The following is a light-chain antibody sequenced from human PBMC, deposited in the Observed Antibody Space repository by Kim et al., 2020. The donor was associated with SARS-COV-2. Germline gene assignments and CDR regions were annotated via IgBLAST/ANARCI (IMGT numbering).Light chain of an antibody. CDR2: AAS. Sequence: ASVGDRVIITCRARQGIRTDLAWYQHKPAKAPKRLIYAASLLQTGVPARFSGSGLGTEFTLTISSLQPEDFATYYCLQHESRPWTFGQGTKVDIK. CDR3: LQHESRPWT. J-gene: IGKJ1*01. V-gene: IGKV1-17*01. CDR1: QGIRTD.